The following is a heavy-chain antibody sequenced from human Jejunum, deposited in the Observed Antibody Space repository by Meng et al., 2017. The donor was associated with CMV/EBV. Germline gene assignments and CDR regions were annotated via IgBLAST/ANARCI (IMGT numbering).Heavy chain of an antibody. CDR1: GFTLSTYW. Sequence: SWAASGFTLSTYWMTWVRQAPGKGLEWVANIKQDGSEKYYVDSVKGRFTISRDNAKNSLFLQMNSLRAEDTAMYYCARNARGSGYWGQGTLGTVSS. CDR3: ARNARGSGY. CDR2: IKQDGSEK. J-gene: IGHJ4*02. D-gene: IGHD3-10*01. V-gene: IGHV3-7*01.